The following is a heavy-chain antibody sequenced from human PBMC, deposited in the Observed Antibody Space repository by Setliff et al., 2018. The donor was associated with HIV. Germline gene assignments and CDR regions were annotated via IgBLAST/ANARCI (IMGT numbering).Heavy chain of an antibody. J-gene: IGHJ6*02. CDR3: AREDYYYYGMDV. CDR1: GGSISSYY. CDR2: IYYSGST. V-gene: IGHV4-59*12. Sequence: SETLSLTCTVSGGSISSYYWTWIRQPPGKGLEWIGYIYYSGSTKYNSSLKSRVIMSVDTSKKYFALRVTSVTAADSAVYYCAREDYYYYGMDVWGQGTTVTVSS.